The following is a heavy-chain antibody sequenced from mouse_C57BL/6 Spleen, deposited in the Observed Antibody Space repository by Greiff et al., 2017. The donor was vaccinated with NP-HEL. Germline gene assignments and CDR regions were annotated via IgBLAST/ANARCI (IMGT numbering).Heavy chain of an antibody. CDR1: GFSLTSYA. Sequence: QVQLKESGPGLVAPSQSLSITCTVSGFSLTSYAISWVRQPPGKGLEWLGVIWTGGGTNYNSALNSRLSISKDNSKSQVFLKMNSLQTDDTARYYCARQESYYGNYGWYFDVWGTGTTVTVSS. CDR2: IWTGGGT. V-gene: IGHV2-9-1*01. D-gene: IGHD2-10*01. CDR3: ARQESYYGNYGWYFDV. J-gene: IGHJ1*03.